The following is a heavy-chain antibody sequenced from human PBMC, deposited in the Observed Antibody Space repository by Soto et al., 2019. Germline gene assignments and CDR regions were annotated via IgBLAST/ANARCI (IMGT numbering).Heavy chain of an antibody. CDR2: INHSGST. J-gene: IGHJ3*02. CDR3: ARGQDIVVVTAITEGVDAFDI. Sequence: QVQLQQWGAGLLKPSETLSLTCAVYGGSFSGYYWSWIRQPPGKGLEWIGEINHSGSTNYNPSLKRRVTISVDTSKNQFSLKLSSVTAADTAVYYCARGQDIVVVTAITEGVDAFDIWGQGTMVTVSS. CDR1: GGSFSGYY. V-gene: IGHV4-34*01. D-gene: IGHD2-21*02.